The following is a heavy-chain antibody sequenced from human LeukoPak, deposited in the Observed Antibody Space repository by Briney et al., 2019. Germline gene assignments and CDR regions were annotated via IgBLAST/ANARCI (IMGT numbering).Heavy chain of an antibody. V-gene: IGHV1-2*02. CDR2: INPNSGGT. D-gene: IGHD4-17*01. CDR1: GYTFTGYY. Sequence: GASLKVSCKASGYTFTGYYMHWVRQAPGQGLEWMGWINPNSGGTNYAQKLQGRVTMTTDTSTSTAYMELRSLRSDDTAVYYCARVRDIGYGDYGSWFDPWGQGTLVTVSS. J-gene: IGHJ5*02. CDR3: ARVRDIGYGDYGSWFDP.